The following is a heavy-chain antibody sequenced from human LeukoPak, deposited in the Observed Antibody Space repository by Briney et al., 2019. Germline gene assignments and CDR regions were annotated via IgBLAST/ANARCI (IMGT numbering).Heavy chain of an antibody. CDR3: ARQSGSYYYYMDV. CDR1: GGSLSGHY. J-gene: IGHJ6*03. D-gene: IGHD1-26*01. V-gene: IGHV4-34*01. Sequence: SETLSLTCAVYGGSLSGHYWSWIRQPPGKGLEWIGEFNHSGSTNYNPSLKSRVTISVDTSKKQFSLKLSSVTAADTAVYYCARQSGSYYYYMDVWGKGTTVTISS. CDR2: FNHSGST.